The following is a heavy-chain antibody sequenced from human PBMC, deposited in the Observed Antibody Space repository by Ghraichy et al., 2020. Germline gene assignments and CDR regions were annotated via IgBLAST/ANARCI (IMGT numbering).Heavy chain of an antibody. Sequence: ASVKVSCKASGYTFTSYDINWVRQATGQGLEWKGWMNPNSGNTGYAQKFQGRVTMTRNTSISTAYMELSSLRSEDTAVYYCARGATPTASFDYWGQGTLVTVSS. CDR2: MNPNSGNT. CDR1: GYTFTSYD. CDR3: ARGATPTASFDY. D-gene: IGHD5-18*01. V-gene: IGHV1-8*01. J-gene: IGHJ4*02.